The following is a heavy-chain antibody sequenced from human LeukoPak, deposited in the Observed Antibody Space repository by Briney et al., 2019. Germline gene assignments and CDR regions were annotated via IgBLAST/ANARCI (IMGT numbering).Heavy chain of an antibody. Sequence: GGSLRLSCAASGFTFSDYYMSWIRQAPGKGLEWVSYISSSGSTIYYADSVKGRFTVSRDNAKNSLYLQMNSLRAEDTAVYYCARDLDPYDAFDIWGQGTMVTVSS. J-gene: IGHJ3*02. CDR3: ARDLDPYDAFDI. V-gene: IGHV3-11*01. CDR2: ISSSGSTI. D-gene: IGHD1-1*01. CDR1: GFTFSDYY.